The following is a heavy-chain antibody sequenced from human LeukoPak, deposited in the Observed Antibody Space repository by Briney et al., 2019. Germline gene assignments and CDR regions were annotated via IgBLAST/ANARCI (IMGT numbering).Heavy chain of an antibody. CDR2: ISFDGRNK. CDR3: EREYIQYSYGYGGAVY. CDR1: GFTFSSYA. D-gene: IGHD5-18*01. V-gene: IGHV3-30*04. J-gene: IGHJ4*02. Sequence: PGGSLRLSYAASGFTFSSYAMHWVRQAPGKGLEWVAVISFDGRNKYYADSVKGRVTISRDNFKNTLDLQMNSLRAEDTALYYCEREYIQYSYGYGGAVYWGQGTLVTVSS.